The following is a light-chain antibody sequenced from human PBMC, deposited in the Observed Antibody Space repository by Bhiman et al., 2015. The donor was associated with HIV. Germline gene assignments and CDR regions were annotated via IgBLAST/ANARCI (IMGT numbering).Light chain of an antibody. J-gene: IGLJ2*01. V-gene: IGLV1-51*01. CDR3: GTWDSSLRAVV. Sequence: QSVLTQPPSVSAAPGQKVTISCSGSSANIGNNYVSWYQQFPGTGPRLIIYESNKRPSGISDRFSGSQSDAAATLDITGLQTGDEADYYCGTWDSSLRAVVFGGGTKVTVL. CDR1: SANIGNNY. CDR2: ESN.